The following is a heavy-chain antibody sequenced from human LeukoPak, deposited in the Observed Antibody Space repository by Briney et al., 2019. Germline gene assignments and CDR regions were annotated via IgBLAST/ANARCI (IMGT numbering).Heavy chain of an antibody. CDR3: AKRDNVYYYYGMDA. D-gene: IGHD1-14*01. Sequence: SVKVSCKASGGTFSSYAISWVRQAPGQGLEWMGGIIPIFGTANYAQKFQGRVTITADKSTSTAYMELSSLRSEDTAVYYCAKRDNVYYYYGMDAWGKGTTVTVSS. J-gene: IGHJ6*04. CDR1: GGTFSSYA. V-gene: IGHV1-69*06. CDR2: IIPIFGTA.